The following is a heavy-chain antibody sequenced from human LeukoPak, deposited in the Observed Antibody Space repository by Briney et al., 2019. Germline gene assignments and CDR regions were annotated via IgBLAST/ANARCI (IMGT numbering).Heavy chain of an antibody. J-gene: IGHJ6*03. D-gene: IGHD6-13*01. V-gene: IGHV1-69*04. CDR2: IIPILGIA. Sequence: ASVKVSCRASGGTFSSYAISWVRQAPGQGLEWMGRIIPILGIANYAQKFQGRVTITADKSTSTAYMELSSLRSEDTAVYYCARVWLAAEDYYYMDVWGQGTMVTVSS. CDR3: ARVWLAAEDYYYMDV. CDR1: GGTFSSYA.